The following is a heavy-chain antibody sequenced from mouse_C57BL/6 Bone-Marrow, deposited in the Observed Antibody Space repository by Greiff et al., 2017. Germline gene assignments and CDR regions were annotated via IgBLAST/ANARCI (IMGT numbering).Heavy chain of an antibody. J-gene: IGHJ3*01. CDR1: GYTFTEYT. V-gene: IGHV1-62-2*01. CDR2: FYPGSGSI. Sequence: QVQLKESGAELVKPGASVKLSCKASGYTFTEYTIHWVKQRSGQGLEWIGWFYPGSGSIKYNEKFKDKATLTADKSSSTVDMELSRLTSEDSAVXFCARHEDGSSQAWFAYWGQGTLVTVSA. D-gene: IGHD1-1*01. CDR3: ARHEDGSSQAWFAY.